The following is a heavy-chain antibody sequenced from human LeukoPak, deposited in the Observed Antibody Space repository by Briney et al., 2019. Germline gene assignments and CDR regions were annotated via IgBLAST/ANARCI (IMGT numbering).Heavy chain of an antibody. Sequence: PGRSLRLSCVASGFTFSSYAMHWVRQAPGKGLEWVAVISYDGSNKYYADSVKGRFTISRDNSKNTLYLQMNSLRAEDTAVYYCARVFNWNDDYFDYWGQGTLVTVSS. CDR3: ARVFNWNDDYFDY. CDR2: ISYDGSNK. V-gene: IGHV3-30-3*01. D-gene: IGHD1-1*01. CDR1: GFTFSSYA. J-gene: IGHJ4*02.